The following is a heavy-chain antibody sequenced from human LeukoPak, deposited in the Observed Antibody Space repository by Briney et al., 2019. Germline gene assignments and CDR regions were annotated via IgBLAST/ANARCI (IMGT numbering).Heavy chain of an antibody. Sequence: GGSLRLSCAASGVTFSSYEMNWVREAPGKGLERVSYMSSSSSTIYYAGYVKVRFTITRDNDKNTLYLQMHSLRAEDTAVHFCARDFHVRPYDTGCYSYWGQGTLVTLSP. CDR1: GVTFSSYE. J-gene: IGHJ4*02. CDR3: ARDFHVRPYDTGCYSY. CDR2: MSSSSSTI. D-gene: IGHD3-9*01. V-gene: IGHV3-48*01.